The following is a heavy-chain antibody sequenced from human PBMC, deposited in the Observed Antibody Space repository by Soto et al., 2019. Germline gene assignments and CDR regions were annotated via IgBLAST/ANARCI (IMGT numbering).Heavy chain of an antibody. Sequence: EVQLVESGGGLVKPGGSLRLSCAASGFTFSSYSMNWVRQAPGKGLDWVSSISSSSSYIYYADSVKGRFTISRDNAKNSLYQQMNSLRAEDTAVFYCARDRSPRVLSFDYWGQGTLVTVSS. J-gene: IGHJ4*02. CDR1: GFTFSSYS. CDR2: ISSSSSYI. V-gene: IGHV3-21*01. CDR3: ARDRSPRVLSFDY.